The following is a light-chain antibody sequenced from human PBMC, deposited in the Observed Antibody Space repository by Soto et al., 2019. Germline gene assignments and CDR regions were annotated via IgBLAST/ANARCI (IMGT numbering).Light chain of an antibody. Sequence: DIQMTQSPSTLSASVGDRVTITCRASQNINDWLAWYQQKPGKAPRLLIYKASTLESGVPSRFSGSGFGTEFTLTIISLQPDDFATYYCQQYNTDSFTFGPGAKVDIK. CDR3: QQYNTDSFT. V-gene: IGKV1-5*03. CDR1: QNINDW. J-gene: IGKJ3*01. CDR2: KAS.